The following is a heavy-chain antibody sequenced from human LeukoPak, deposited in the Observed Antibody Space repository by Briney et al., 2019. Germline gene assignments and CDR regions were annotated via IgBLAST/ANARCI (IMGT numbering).Heavy chain of an antibody. Sequence: ASVKVSCKASGYTFTGYYMHWVRQAPGQGLEWMGWINPNSGGTNYAQRSQGWVTMTRDTSISTAYMELSRLRSDDTAVYYCARGGPFGDYTYSDFDYWGQGTLVTVSS. V-gene: IGHV1-2*04. CDR1: GYTFTGYY. J-gene: IGHJ4*02. CDR3: ARGGPFGDYTYSDFDY. D-gene: IGHD4-17*01. CDR2: INPNSGGT.